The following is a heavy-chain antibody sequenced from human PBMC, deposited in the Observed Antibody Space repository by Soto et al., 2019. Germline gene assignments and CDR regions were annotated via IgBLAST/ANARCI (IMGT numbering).Heavy chain of an antibody. Sequence: ASLKVSCKASGYTFTVYYMHWVRQAPGQGLEWMGWINPNSGGTNYAQKFQGRVTMTRDTSISTAYMELSRLRSDDTAVYYCARDKEGATNFDYWGQGTLVTVSS. CDR3: ARDKEGATNFDY. CDR1: GYTFTVYY. D-gene: IGHD1-26*01. CDR2: INPNSGGT. V-gene: IGHV1-2*02. J-gene: IGHJ4*02.